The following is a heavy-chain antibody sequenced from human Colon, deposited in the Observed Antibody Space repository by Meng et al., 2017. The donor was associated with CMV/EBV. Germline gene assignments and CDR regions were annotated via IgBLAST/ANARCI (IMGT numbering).Heavy chain of an antibody. CDR1: GFTFSTYG. J-gene: IGHJ6*02. CDR3: AKNFLYGMDV. V-gene: IGHV3-33*03. CDR2: IWYDGSKK. Sequence: GESLKISCAASGFTFSTYGMHWVRQAPGKGLEWVAVIWYDGSKKHYADSVKGRFTISRDNSKNTLYMEMNSLRAEDTAVYYCAKNFLYGMDVWGQGTTVTVSS. D-gene: IGHD1-7*01.